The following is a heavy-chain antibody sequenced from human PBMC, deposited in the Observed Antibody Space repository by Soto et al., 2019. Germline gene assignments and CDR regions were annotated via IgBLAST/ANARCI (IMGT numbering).Heavy chain of an antibody. Sequence: SETLSLTCTVSGDSISSSNYFWGWIRQPPGKGLEWIGNIFYSGSTYYNPSLKSRVTISVDTSKNQFSLRLSSVTAADTAVYYCARMGTKTVDNALDIWGQGTMVTVSS. J-gene: IGHJ3*02. CDR2: IFYSGST. D-gene: IGHD7-27*01. CDR3: ARMGTKTVDNALDI. V-gene: IGHV4-39*07. CDR1: GDSISSSNYF.